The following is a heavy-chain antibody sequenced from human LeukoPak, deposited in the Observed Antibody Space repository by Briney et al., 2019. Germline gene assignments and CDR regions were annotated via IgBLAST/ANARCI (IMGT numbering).Heavy chain of an antibody. CDR2: ISGSGGST. CDR3: AKGKWFGEFVFDY. V-gene: IGHV3-23*01. D-gene: IGHD3-10*01. J-gene: IGHJ4*02. Sequence: GGSLRLSCAASGFTFSSYAMSWVRQAPGKGLEWVSAISGSGGSTYYADPVKGRFTIPRDNSKNTLYLQMNSLRAEDTAVYYCAKGKWFGEFVFDYWGQGTLVTVSS. CDR1: GFTFSSYA.